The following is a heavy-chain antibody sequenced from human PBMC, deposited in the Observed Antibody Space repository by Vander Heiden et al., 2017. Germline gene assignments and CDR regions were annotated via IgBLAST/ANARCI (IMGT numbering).Heavy chain of an antibody. Sequence: EVQLVESGGGLVQPGGSLRLSGAAPGFTFSSDSMNWVRQAPGKGLEWVSYISSSSSTIYYADSVKGRFTISRDNAKNSLYLQMNSLRDEDTAVYYCARGPASDCWSGYNWFDPWGQGTLVTVSS. CDR2: ISSSSSTI. D-gene: IGHD3-3*01. CDR1: GFTFSSDS. J-gene: IGHJ5*02. V-gene: IGHV3-48*02. CDR3: ARGPASDCWSGYNWFDP.